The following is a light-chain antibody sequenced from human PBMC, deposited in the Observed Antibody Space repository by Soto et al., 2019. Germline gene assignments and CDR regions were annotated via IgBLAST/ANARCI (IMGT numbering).Light chain of an antibody. V-gene: IGKV3-11*01. CDR2: DAS. J-gene: IGKJ1*01. Sequence: EIVLTQSPATLSLSPGERATLSCRASQSVSSFLAWYQQKPGQAPRLLIYDASSRATGIPARFSGSGSGTDFTLTISSLEPEDFALYYCQQRSSWPRTFGQGTKV. CDR1: QSVSSF. CDR3: QQRSSWPRT.